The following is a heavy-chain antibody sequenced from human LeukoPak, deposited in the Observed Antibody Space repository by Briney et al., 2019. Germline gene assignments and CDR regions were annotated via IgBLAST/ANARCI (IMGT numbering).Heavy chain of an antibody. V-gene: IGHV4-39*01. D-gene: IGHD3-3*01. Sequence: SETLSLTCTVSGGSISSSSYYWGWIRQPPGKGLEWIGSIYYSGSTYYNPSLKSRVTISVDTSKNQFSLKLSSVTAADTAVYYCAKHLRRRFFSKTLGFDPWDQGTLVTVSS. J-gene: IGHJ5*02. CDR2: IYYSGST. CDR3: AKHLRRRFFSKTLGFDP. CDR1: GGSISSSSYY.